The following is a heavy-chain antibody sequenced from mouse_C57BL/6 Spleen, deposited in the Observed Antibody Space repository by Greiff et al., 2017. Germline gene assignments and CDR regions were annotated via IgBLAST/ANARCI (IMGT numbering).Heavy chain of an antibody. CDR2: IDPSDSET. CDR3: ARSYGSRSYDY. CDR1: GYTFTSYW. V-gene: IGHV1-52*01. Sequence: QVQLQQPGAELVRPGSSVQLSCKASGYTFTSYWMHWVKQRPIQGLEWIGNIDPSDSETHYNQKFKDKATLTVDKSSSTAYMQLSSLTSEDSAVYYCARSYGSRSYDYWGQGTTLTVSS. J-gene: IGHJ2*01. D-gene: IGHD1-1*01.